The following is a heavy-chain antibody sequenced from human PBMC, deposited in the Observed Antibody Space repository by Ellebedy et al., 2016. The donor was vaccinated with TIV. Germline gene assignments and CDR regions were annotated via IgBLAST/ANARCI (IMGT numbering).Heavy chain of an antibody. V-gene: IGHV1-24*01. D-gene: IGHD2-2*02. CDR2: FDPEDGKT. Sequence: AASVKVSCKVSGYTLTELSVHWVRQAPGKGLDWMGGFDPEDGKTIYAQKFQGRVTMTEDTSTNTAYMELSSLRSEDTAVYYGATVEVPAAIHFDYWGQGTLVTVSS. CDR1: GYTLTELS. CDR3: ATVEVPAAIHFDY. J-gene: IGHJ4*02.